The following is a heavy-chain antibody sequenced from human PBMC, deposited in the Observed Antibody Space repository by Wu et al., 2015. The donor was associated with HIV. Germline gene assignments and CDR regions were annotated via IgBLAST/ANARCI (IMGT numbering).Heavy chain of an antibody. J-gene: IGHJ6*02. Sequence: QVQLQQWGAGLLKPSETLSLTCAVYGGSFSGSYCNWIRQPPGKGLERIGEINHSGSTIYNPSLKSRVTLSVDTSKNEFSLKLSSVTAADTSVYYCARVPTKTYYYGSGSLYGMDVWGQGTTVTVSS. D-gene: IGHD3-10*01. CDR3: ARVPTKTYYYGSGSLYGMDV. CDR1: GGSFSGSY. V-gene: IGHV4-34*02. CDR2: INHSGST.